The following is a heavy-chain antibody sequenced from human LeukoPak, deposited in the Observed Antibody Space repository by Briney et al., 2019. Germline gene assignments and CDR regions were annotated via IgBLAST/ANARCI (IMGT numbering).Heavy chain of an antibody. CDR1: GYTFTSYY. CDR2: IKPSGGST. V-gene: IGHV1-46*01. D-gene: IGHD1-26*01. CDR3: ARGPFPGGSGSSVLVY. Sequence: ASVKVSCKAPGYTFTSYYMHWVRHAPGQRLEWIGIIKPSGGSTSYAQTFQGRVTMTWDTSTSTVYMELSSLRSEDTAVYYCARGPFPGGSGSSVLVYWGQGTLVTVSS. J-gene: IGHJ4*02.